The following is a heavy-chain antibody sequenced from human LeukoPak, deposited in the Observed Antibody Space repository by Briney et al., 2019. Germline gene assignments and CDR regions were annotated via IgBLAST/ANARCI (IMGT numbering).Heavy chain of an antibody. J-gene: IGHJ4*02. V-gene: IGHV3-73*01. CDR2: IRSKANSYAT. Sequence: PGGSLRLSCAASGFTFSGSAMHWVRQASGKGLEWVGRIRSKANSYATAYAASVKGRFTISRDDSKNTAYLQMNSLKTEDTAVYYCARDLAPDEDPIPTVTTSAFDYWGQGTLVTVSS. D-gene: IGHD4-17*01. CDR1: GFTFSGSA. CDR3: ARDLAPDEDPIPTVTTSAFDY.